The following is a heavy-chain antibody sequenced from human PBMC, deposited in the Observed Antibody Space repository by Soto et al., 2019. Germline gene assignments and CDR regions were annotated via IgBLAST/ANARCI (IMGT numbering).Heavy chain of an antibody. J-gene: IGHJ4*02. CDR2: ISSSANTI. V-gene: IGHV3-48*03. D-gene: IGHD3-3*01. CDR3: ARAAPNFWSGYPNFFDY. Sequence: PVGSLRLSCAASGVTFSNFEMNWVRQAPGKGLEWVSYISSSANTIYYADSVKGRFTVSRDNAKNSLYLQMHSLRAEDTAVYYCARAAPNFWSGYPNFFDYWGQGTMVTVSS. CDR1: GVTFSNFE.